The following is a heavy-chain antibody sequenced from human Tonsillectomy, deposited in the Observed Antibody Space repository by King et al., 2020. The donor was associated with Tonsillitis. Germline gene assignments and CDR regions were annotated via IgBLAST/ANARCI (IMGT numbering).Heavy chain of an antibody. CDR2: IYYSGNT. J-gene: IGHJ4*02. D-gene: IGHD3-22*01. CDR1: GGSFIRGGYY. V-gene: IGHV4-31*03. Sequence: QLQESGPGLVKPSQTLSLTCTVSGGSFIRGGYYWNWIRQHPGKGLEWIGYIYYSGNTYYNPSLRSRVTMTVDTSKNQFSLKLTSVTAAATAVYYCARGFYESSGYYPPDYWGQGTLVTVSS. CDR3: ARGFYESSGYYPPDY.